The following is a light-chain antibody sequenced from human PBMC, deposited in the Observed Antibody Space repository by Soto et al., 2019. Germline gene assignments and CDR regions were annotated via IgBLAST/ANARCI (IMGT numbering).Light chain of an antibody. CDR3: MQSTQLPPS. CDR1: QSLLHITGQTF. CDR2: EVS. J-gene: IGKJ5*01. V-gene: IGKV2D-29*02. Sequence: DVVMTQSPLSLSVTPGQPASISCKSSQSLLHITGQTFLLWYLQQPGQSPQLLIYEVSTRISGVPDRFSGSGAGTDFTLEISRVETDDVGSYYCMQSTQLPPSFGQGTRLGIE.